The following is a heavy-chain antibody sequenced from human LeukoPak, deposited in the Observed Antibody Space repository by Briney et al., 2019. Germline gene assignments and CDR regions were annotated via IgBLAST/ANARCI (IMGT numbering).Heavy chain of an antibody. Sequence: TPGESLQISCKGSGYSFTSYWIGWVRQLPGKGLEWMGIIYPGDSDTRYSPSFQGQVTISADKSISTAYLQWSSLKASDTAMYYCAAYGSYPGSAFDIWGQGTMVTVSS. CDR2: IYPGDSDT. CDR1: GYSFTSYW. D-gene: IGHD1-26*01. V-gene: IGHV5-51*01. CDR3: AAYGSYPGSAFDI. J-gene: IGHJ3*02.